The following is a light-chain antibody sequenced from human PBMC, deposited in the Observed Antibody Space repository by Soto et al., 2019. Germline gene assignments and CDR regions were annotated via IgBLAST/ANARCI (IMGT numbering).Light chain of an antibody. CDR1: SSDVGGYNY. CDR2: DVS. Sequence: QSVLTQPASVSGSPGQSSTISCTGTSSDVGGYNYVSWYQQHPGKAPKLMIYDVSNRPSGVSNRFSGSKSGNTASLTISGLQAEDEADSYCSSYTSSSTYVFGTGTKLTVL. CDR3: SSYTSSSTYV. V-gene: IGLV2-14*01. J-gene: IGLJ1*01.